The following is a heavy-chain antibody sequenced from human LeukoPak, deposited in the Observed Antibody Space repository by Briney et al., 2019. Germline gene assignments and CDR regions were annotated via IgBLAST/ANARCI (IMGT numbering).Heavy chain of an antibody. V-gene: IGHV3-43*01. CDR1: GFTFDDYT. D-gene: IGHD6-13*01. J-gene: IGHJ4*02. Sequence: GGSLRLSCAASGFTFDDYTMHWVRQAPGKGLEWVSLISWDGGSTYYADSVKGRFTISRDNSKNSLYLQMNSLRTEDTALYYCAKGGYSSSWTIDYWGQGTLVTVSS. CDR2: ISWDGGST. CDR3: AKGGYSSSWTIDY.